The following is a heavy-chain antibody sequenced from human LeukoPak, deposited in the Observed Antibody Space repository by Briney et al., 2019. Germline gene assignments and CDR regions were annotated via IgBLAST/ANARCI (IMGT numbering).Heavy chain of an antibody. V-gene: IGHV4-59*01. D-gene: IGHD5-24*01. CDR2: IYYSGST. J-gene: IGHJ5*02. CDR1: GGSISNYY. Sequence: PSETLSLTGTVSGGSISNYYWSWIRQPPGKGLEWIGYIYYSGSTNYNPSFKSRLTISVDTSKNQFSLKMSSVTAADTAVYYCARARDGHINNWFDPWGQGTLVTVSS. CDR3: ARARDGHINNWFDP.